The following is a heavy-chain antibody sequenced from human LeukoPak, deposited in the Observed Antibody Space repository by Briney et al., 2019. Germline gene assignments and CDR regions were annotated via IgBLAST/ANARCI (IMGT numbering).Heavy chain of an antibody. CDR3: AGRESSGSIDY. D-gene: IGHD6-19*01. Sequence: GESLKISCKASGYSFTNYWIGWVRQVPGKGLEWMGIIQPGDSDTRYSPSFQGQVTISADKSISTTYLQWSGLKASDTAMYYCAGRESSGSIDYWGQGTLVTVSS. CDR2: IQPGDSDT. J-gene: IGHJ4*02. CDR1: GYSFTNYW. V-gene: IGHV5-51*01.